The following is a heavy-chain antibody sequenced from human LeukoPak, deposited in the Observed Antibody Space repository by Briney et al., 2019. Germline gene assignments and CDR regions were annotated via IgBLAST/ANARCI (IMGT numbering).Heavy chain of an antibody. D-gene: IGHD1-26*01. V-gene: IGHV4-59*01. J-gene: IGHJ4*02. CDR2: ISYSRST. CDR3: ARWASGSYVGYIDY. Sequence: SETLSLTCTVSGGSISSYYWNWIRQTPEKGLEWIGYISYSRSTYSNPSLNSRVTISVDTSKNQFSLKLSSLTAADTAVYYCARWASGSYVGYIDYWGQGTLVTVSS. CDR1: GGSISSYY.